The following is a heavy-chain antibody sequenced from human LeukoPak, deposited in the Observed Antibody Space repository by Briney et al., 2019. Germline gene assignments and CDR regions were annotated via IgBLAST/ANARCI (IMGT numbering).Heavy chain of an antibody. D-gene: IGHD1-7*01. J-gene: IGHJ4*02. CDR2: IVVGSGDT. Sequence: PSVTVSCKASGFTFISSAVQWVRQARGQRLEWIGWIVVGSGDTNYAQKFLERVTITRDMSTSTTYMELSSLRAEDTAVYYCARGNLELRGGFDYWGQGTLVTVSS. V-gene: IGHV1-58*01. CDR3: ARGNLELRGGFDY. CDR1: GFTFISSA.